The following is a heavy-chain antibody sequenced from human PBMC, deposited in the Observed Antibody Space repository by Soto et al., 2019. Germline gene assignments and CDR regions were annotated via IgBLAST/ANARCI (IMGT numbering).Heavy chain of an antibody. CDR2: IYYSGST. Sequence: SGTLSLTCTVSGGSISSYYWSWIRQPPGKGLEWIGYIYYSGSTNYNPSLKSRVTISVDTSKNQFSLKLSSVTAADPAVYYCARRYGPGFDYWGQGTLVTVSS. J-gene: IGHJ4*02. CDR1: GGSISSYY. V-gene: IGHV4-59*08. CDR3: ARRYGPGFDY. D-gene: IGHD4-17*01.